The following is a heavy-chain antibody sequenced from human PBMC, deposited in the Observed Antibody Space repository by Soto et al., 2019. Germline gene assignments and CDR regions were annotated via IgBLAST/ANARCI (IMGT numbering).Heavy chain of an antibody. Sequence: KGMEVFSAISGSGGSTYYADSVKGRFTISRDNSKKTLYLQMNSLRAEDTAVYYCAFFFFQAEDGIRGLCTVSAFLLNRSSDL. CDR3: AFFFFQAEDGIRGLCTVSAFLLNRSSDL. V-gene: IGHV3-23*01. D-gene: IGHD2-15*01. CDR2: ISGSGGST. J-gene: IGHJ2*01.